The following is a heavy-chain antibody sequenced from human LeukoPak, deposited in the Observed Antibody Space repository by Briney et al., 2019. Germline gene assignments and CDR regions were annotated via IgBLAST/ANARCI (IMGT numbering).Heavy chain of an antibody. Sequence: ESSETLSLTCAVYGGSFSGYYWSWIRQPPGKGLEWIGEINHSGSTNYNPSLKSRVTISVDTSKNQFSLKLSSVTAADTAVYYCARGRFSFGAPNYYYYMDVWGKGTTVTISS. J-gene: IGHJ6*03. D-gene: IGHD3-10*01. CDR3: ARGRFSFGAPNYYYYMDV. CDR2: INHSGST. CDR1: GGSFSGYY. V-gene: IGHV4-34*01.